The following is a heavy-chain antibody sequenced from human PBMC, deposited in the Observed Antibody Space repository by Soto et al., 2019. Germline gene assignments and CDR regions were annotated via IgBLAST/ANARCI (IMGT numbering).Heavy chain of an antibody. Sequence: GGSLRLSCTASGFTFGDYAMSWFRQAPGKGLECVGFIRSKAYGGTTEYAASVKGRFTISRDYSKSIAYLQMNNLKTEDTAVYYCTARWYNWNYGKGGEIDYWGQGTLVTVSS. D-gene: IGHD1-7*01. V-gene: IGHV3-49*03. J-gene: IGHJ4*02. CDR3: TARWYNWNYGKGGEIDY. CDR1: GFTFGDYA. CDR2: IRSKAYGGTT.